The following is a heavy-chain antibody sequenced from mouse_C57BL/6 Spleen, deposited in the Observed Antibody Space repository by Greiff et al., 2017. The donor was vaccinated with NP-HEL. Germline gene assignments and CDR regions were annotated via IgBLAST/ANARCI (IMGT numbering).Heavy chain of an antibody. CDR1: GYTFTDYE. D-gene: IGHD3-2*01. CDR2: IDPETGGT. Sequence: QVQLKESGAELVRPGASVTLSCKASGYTFTDYEMHWVKQTPVHGLEWIGAIDPETGGTAYNQKFKGKAKLTADKSSSTAYMELRSLTSEDSAVYYCTIRQLAYWGQGTLVTVSA. CDR3: TIRQLAY. V-gene: IGHV1-15*01. J-gene: IGHJ3*01.